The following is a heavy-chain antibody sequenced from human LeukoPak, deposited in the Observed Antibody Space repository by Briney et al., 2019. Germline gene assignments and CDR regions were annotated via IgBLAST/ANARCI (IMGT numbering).Heavy chain of an antibody. Sequence: ASVKVSCKASGYTFTSYAMNWVRQAPGQGLEWMGWINTNTGNPTYAQGFTGRFVFSLDTSVSTAYLQISSLKAEDTAVYYCAREIVYDILTGYYTDYWGQGTLVTVSS. CDR2: INTNTGNP. J-gene: IGHJ4*02. D-gene: IGHD3-9*01. CDR1: GYTFTSYA. V-gene: IGHV7-4-1*02. CDR3: AREIVYDILTGYYTDY.